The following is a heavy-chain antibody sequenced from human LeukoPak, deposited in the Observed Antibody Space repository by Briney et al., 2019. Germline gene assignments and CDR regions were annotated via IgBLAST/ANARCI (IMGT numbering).Heavy chain of an antibody. CDR3: ARNLLRYFDWFEPYYYYYGMDV. Sequence: GGSLRLSCAASGFTFSSYGMHWVRQAPGKGLEWVAVIWYDGSNKYYADSVKGRFTISGDNSKNTLYLQMNSLRAEDTAVYYCARNLLRYFDWFEPYYYYYGMDVWGQGTTVTVSS. J-gene: IGHJ6*02. D-gene: IGHD3-9*01. CDR1: GFTFSSYG. CDR2: IWYDGSNK. V-gene: IGHV3-33*01.